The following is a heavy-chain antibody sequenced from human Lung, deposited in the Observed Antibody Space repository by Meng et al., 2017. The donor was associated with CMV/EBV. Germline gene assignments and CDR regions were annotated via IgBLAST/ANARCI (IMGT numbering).Heavy chain of an antibody. CDR2: IREDGSSK. CDR1: GFTFSTSW. CDR3: ARAGLGYCSVTSCYNDY. V-gene: IGHV3-7*01. J-gene: IGHJ4*02. Sequence: GVLKISXAASGFTFSTSWMTWVRQAPGKGLEWVANIREDGSSKYYADPVKGRFTISRDNAKNSLFLQMSSLRAEDTAMYYCARAGLGYCSVTSCYNDYWGQGTXVTVSS. D-gene: IGHD2-2*02.